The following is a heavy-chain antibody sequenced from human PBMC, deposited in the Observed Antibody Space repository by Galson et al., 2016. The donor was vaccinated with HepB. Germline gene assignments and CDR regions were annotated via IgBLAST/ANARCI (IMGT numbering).Heavy chain of an antibody. CDR3: ATAINSPLYWYFDL. Sequence: SVKVSCKVSGYSLSDLSMHWVRQAPGKGLEWMGGFDPDHDETIYAQRFQGRITMTEDTSTDTAYMGLSSLRSEDTALYFCATAINSPLYWYFDLWGRGTLVTVSS. CDR2: FDPDHDET. CDR1: GYSLSDLS. J-gene: IGHJ2*01. D-gene: IGHD2-21*01. V-gene: IGHV1-24*01.